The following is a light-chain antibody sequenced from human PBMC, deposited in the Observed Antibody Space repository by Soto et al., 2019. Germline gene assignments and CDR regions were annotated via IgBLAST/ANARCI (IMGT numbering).Light chain of an antibody. CDR2: KAS. CDR3: QQYNSYWWT. J-gene: IGKJ1*01. Sequence: DIQMTQSPSTLSASVGDRVTITCRASQSISSWLAWYQQKPGKAPKRLIYKASSLESGVPSRFSGSGSGTEFTLTISSLQPDEFETYYCQQYNSYWWTFGQGPKVEIK. CDR1: QSISSW. V-gene: IGKV1-5*03.